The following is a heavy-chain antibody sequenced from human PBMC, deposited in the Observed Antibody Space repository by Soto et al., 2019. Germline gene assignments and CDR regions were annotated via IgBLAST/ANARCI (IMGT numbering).Heavy chain of an antibody. CDR1: GFTFSSYG. CDR2: ISYDGSNK. Sequence: SLRLSCAASGFTFSSYGMHWVRQAPGKGLEWVAVISYDGSNKYYADSVKGRFTISRDNSKNTLYLQMNSLRAEDTAVYYCAKQGVAAAEYYGMDVWGQGTTVTVSS. CDR3: AKQGVAAAEYYGMDV. D-gene: IGHD6-13*01. V-gene: IGHV3-30*18. J-gene: IGHJ6*02.